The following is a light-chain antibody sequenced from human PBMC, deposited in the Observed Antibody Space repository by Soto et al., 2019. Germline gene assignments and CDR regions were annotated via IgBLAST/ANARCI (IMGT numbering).Light chain of an antibody. V-gene: IGLV2-23*02. CDR3: CSYAGSSIVI. Sequence: QSALTQPASVSGSPGQSITISCNGASSDIGSYNLVSWYQQHPGKAPKLMIYEVSKRPSGVSNRFSGSKSGNTASLTISGLQAEDEADYYCCSYAGSSIVIFGGGTKVTVL. CDR2: EVS. CDR1: SSDIGSYNL. J-gene: IGLJ2*01.